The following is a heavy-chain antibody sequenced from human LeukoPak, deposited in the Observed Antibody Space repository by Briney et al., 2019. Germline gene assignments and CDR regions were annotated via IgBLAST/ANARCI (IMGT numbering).Heavy chain of an antibody. V-gene: IGHV3-23*01. CDR1: GFTFSSYS. D-gene: IGHD5-12*01. CDR2: INSGGTP. Sequence: PGGSLRLSCAASGFTFSSYSISWVRQAPGKGLEWVSAINSGGTPYYADSVKGRVTISRDNSKSTVYLQLSTLRADDTAIYYCGKGGRDSDYWGQGTLVTVSS. J-gene: IGHJ4*02. CDR3: GKGGRDSDY.